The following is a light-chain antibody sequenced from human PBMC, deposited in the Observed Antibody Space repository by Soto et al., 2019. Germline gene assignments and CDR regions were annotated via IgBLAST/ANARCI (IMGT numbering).Light chain of an antibody. CDR3: HEYGSLPLT. CDR2: GTS. J-gene: IGKJ4*01. CDR1: KTISTMN. V-gene: IGKV3-20*01. Sequence: EIVLTQSPGTLSLSPGERATLSCRASKTISTMNLAWYQQKPGQAPRLLIYGTSNRAAGIPDRFRGSGSGTDFTLTISRLEPEDSVVYYCHEYGSLPLTFGGGAKVEIK.